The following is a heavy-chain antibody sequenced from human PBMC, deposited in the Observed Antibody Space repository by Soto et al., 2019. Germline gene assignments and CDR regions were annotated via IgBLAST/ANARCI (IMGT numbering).Heavy chain of an antibody. CDR3: ARAHCSSTSCSYCFDY. CDR2: INHSGST. V-gene: IGHV4-34*01. Sequence: QVQLQQWGAGLLKPSETLSLTCAVYGGSFSGYYWSWIRQPPGKGLEWIGEINHSGSTNYNPSLKSRVTISVDTSKNQFSLKLSSVTAADTAVYYCARAHCSSTSCSYCFDYWGQGTLVTVSS. J-gene: IGHJ4*02. D-gene: IGHD2-2*01. CDR1: GGSFSGYY.